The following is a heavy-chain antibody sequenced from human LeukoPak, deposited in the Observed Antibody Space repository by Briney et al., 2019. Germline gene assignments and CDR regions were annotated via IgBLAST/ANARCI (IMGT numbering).Heavy chain of an antibody. J-gene: IGHJ4*02. Sequence: SETLSLTCTVSGGSISSGSYYWSWIRQPAGKGLEWIGRIYTSGSTNYNPSLKSRVTISVDTSKNQFSLKLSSVTAADTAVYCCARTDTAMASGYWGQGTLVTVSS. CDR1: GGSISSGSYY. V-gene: IGHV4-61*02. CDR2: IYTSGST. CDR3: ARTDTAMASGY. D-gene: IGHD5-18*01.